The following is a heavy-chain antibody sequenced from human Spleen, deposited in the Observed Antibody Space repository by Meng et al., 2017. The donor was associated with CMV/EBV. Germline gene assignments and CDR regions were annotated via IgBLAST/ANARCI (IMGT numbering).Heavy chain of an antibody. CDR1: GYTFTSYG. CDR3: ARGRYQLPFISFDY. CDR2: ISAYNGNT. J-gene: IGHJ4*02. V-gene: IGHV1-18*01. Sequence: ASVKVSCKASGYTFTSYGISWVRQAPGQGLEWMGWISAYNGNTNYAQKLQGRVTMTRDTSTSTVYMELSSLRSEDTAVYYCARGRYQLPFISFDYWGQGTLVTVSS. D-gene: IGHD2-2*01.